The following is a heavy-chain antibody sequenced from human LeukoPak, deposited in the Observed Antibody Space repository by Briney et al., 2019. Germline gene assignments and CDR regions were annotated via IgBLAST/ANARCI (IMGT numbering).Heavy chain of an antibody. D-gene: IGHD2-2*01. J-gene: IGHJ6*03. CDR3: ARDRRARSCSSTSCYEDYYYYMDV. V-gene: IGHV4-4*07. CDR1: GGSISSYY. CDR2: IYTRGST. Sequence: SETLSLTCTVSGGSISSYYWSWIRQPAGKGLEWIGRIYTRGSTNYNPSLKSRVTMSVDTSKNQFSLKLSSVTAADTAVYYCARDRRARSCSSTSCYEDYYYYMDVWGKGTTVTVSS.